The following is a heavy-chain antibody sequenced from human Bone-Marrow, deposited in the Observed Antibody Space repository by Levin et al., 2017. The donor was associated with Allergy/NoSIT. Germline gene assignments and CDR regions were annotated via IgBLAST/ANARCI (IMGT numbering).Heavy chain of an antibody. Sequence: GGSLRLSCAASGFTFSDFYMSWIRQAPGKGLEWVSYISRSGHTIYYTDSVQGRFTISRDNAKNSLFLQMNSLRAEDTAVYYCARDQALYYYYYYMDVWGKGTTVTVSS. CDR1: GFTFSDFY. CDR2: ISRSGHTI. J-gene: IGHJ6*03. CDR3: ARDQALYYYYYYMDV. V-gene: IGHV3-11*01.